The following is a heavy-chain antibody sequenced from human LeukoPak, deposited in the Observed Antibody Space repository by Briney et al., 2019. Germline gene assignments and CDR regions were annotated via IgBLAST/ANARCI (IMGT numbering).Heavy chain of an antibody. CDR2: IIPSGGST. J-gene: IGHJ4*02. CDR1: GGSISSSSYF. Sequence: PSETLSLTCTVSGGSISSSSYFWGWVRQAPGKGLEWVSSIIPSGGSTFYADAVKGRFTISRDNSRNTLDLQMNSLTDEDTAIYYCSKLSSGWSNDYWGQGIQVTVS. CDR3: SKLSSGWSNDY. D-gene: IGHD3-22*01. V-gene: IGHV3-23*01.